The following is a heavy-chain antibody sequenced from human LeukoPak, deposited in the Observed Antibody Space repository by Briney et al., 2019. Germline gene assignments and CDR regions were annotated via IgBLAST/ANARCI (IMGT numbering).Heavy chain of an antibody. CDR1: GFTVSSNY. V-gene: IGHV3-53*01. Sequence: GGSLRLSCAASGFTVSSNYMSWVRQAPGKGLEWVSVIYSGGSTYYADSVKGRFTISRDNAKNSLYLQMNSLRAEDTAVYYCARDSRVRSFDYWGQGTLVTVSS. J-gene: IGHJ4*02. CDR2: IYSGGST. CDR3: ARDSRVRSFDY. D-gene: IGHD2-2*01.